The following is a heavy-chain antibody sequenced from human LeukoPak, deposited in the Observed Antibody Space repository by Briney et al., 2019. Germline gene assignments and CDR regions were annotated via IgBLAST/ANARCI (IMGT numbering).Heavy chain of an antibody. D-gene: IGHD3-22*01. CDR2: INPNSGGT. V-gene: IGHV1-2*06. CDR3: ARDDYDSSGYYDY. CDR1: GYTFTGYY. J-gene: IGHJ4*02. Sequence: ASVKVSCKASGYTFTGYYMHWVRQAPGQGLEWMGRINPNSGGTNYAQKFQGRVTMTRDTSISTAYMELSRLRSDDTAVYYCARDDYDSSGYYDYWGQGTLVTVSS.